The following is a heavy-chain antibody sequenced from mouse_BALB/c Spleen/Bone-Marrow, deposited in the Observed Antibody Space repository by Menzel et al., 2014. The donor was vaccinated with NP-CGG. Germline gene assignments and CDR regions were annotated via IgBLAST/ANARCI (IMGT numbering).Heavy chain of an antibody. CDR3: ARWLLNYYAMDY. CDR1: GFNIKDTY. J-gene: IGHJ4*01. D-gene: IGHD2-3*01. Sequence: EVQLQQSGAELVKPGASVELSCTASGFNIKDTYMHWVKQRPEQGLEWIGRIDPANGNTKCDPKFQGKATITADTSSNTAYLQLSSLTSEDTAVYYCARWLLNYYAMDYWGQGTSVTVSS. V-gene: IGHV14-3*02. CDR2: IDPANGNT.